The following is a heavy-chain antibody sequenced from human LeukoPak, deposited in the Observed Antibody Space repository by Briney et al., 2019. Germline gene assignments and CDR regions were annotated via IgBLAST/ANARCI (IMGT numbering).Heavy chain of an antibody. CDR2: IYYSGST. D-gene: IGHD5-18*01. CDR3: ARHFTAMVKVGIDY. J-gene: IGHJ4*02. CDR1: GGSISSSSYY. V-gene: IGHV4-39*01. Sequence: SETLSLTCTVSGGSISSSSYYWGRIRQPPGKGLEWIGSIYYSGSTYYNPSLKSRVTISVDTSKNQFSLKLSSVTAADTAVYYCARHFTAMVKVGIDYWGQGTLVTVSS.